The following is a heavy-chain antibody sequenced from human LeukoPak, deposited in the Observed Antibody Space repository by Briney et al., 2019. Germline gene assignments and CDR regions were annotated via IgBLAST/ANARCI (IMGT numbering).Heavy chain of an antibody. Sequence: ASVKVSCKASGYTFTSYGINWGRQAPGQGLEWMGWISANNGDTNYAQNLQGRATMTTDKSTSTAYMELRSLRSDDTAVYYCARGVWSDYWGQGTLVTVSS. V-gene: IGHV1-18*01. CDR3: ARGVWSDY. CDR1: GYTFTSYG. J-gene: IGHJ4*02. D-gene: IGHD2-8*01. CDR2: ISANNGDT.